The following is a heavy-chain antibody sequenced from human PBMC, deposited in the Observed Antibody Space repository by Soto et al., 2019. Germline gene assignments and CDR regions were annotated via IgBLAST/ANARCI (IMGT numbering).Heavy chain of an antibody. Sequence: QVQLVQSGAEVKKPGSSVKVSCKASGGTFSSYAISWVRQAPGQGLEWMGGIIPIFGTANYAQKFQGRVTXXAXEXXSTAYMELSSLRSEDTAVYYCARKDCISTSCPFDYWGQGTLVTVSS. V-gene: IGHV1-69*12. J-gene: IGHJ4*02. D-gene: IGHD2-2*01. CDR2: IIPIFGTA. CDR3: ARKDCISTSCPFDY. CDR1: GGTFSSYA.